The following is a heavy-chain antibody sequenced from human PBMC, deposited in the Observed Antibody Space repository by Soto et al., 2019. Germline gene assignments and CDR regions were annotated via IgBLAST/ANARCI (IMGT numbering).Heavy chain of an antibody. J-gene: IGHJ4*02. V-gene: IGHV1-18*01. Sequence: QVQLVQSGAEVKKPGASVKVSCKASGYTFTSYGISWVRQAPGQGLEWMGWISAYNGNTNYAQKLQGRVTMTTDTXTXXAYMELRSLRSDDTAVYYCARDLKWFGELSTPVDYWGQGTLVTVSS. CDR3: ARDLKWFGELSTPVDY. CDR2: ISAYNGNT. CDR1: GYTFTSYG. D-gene: IGHD3-10*01.